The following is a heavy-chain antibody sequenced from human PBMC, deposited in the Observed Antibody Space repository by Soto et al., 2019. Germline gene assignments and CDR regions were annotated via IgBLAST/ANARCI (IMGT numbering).Heavy chain of an antibody. D-gene: IGHD3-9*01. J-gene: IGHJ3*02. V-gene: IGHV2-70*01. Sequence: SGPTLVNPTQTLTLTCTFSGFSLSTSGMCVSWIRQPPGKALEWLALIDWDDDKYYSTSLKTRLTISKDTSKNQGVLTMTNMDPVDTATYYCARISGGDILTGSEAFDIWGQGTMVTVS. CDR2: IDWDDDK. CDR3: ARISGGDILTGSEAFDI. CDR1: GFSLSTSGMC.